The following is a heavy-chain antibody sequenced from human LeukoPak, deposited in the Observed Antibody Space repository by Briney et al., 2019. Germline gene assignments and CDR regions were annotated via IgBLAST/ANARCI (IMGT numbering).Heavy chain of an antibody. CDR3: ARLIYGDYGVGDY. Sequence: PGGSLRLSCAASGFTFSSYSMNWVRQAPGKGLEWVSSISSSSSYIYYADSVKGRFTISRDNAKNSLYLQMNSLRAEDTAVYYCARLIYGDYGVGDYWGQGTLVTVS. V-gene: IGHV3-21*01. CDR2: ISSSSSYI. D-gene: IGHD4-17*01. J-gene: IGHJ4*02. CDR1: GFTFSSYS.